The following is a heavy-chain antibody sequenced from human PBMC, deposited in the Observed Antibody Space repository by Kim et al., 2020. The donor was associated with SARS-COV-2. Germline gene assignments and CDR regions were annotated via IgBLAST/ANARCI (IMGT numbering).Heavy chain of an antibody. CDR3: ARGDDHGDYYYYYGMDV. Sequence: LKSRVTISVDTSKNQFSLKLSSVTAADTAVYYCARGDDHGDYYYYYGMDVWGQGTTVTVSS. V-gene: IGHV4-31*02. J-gene: IGHJ6*02. D-gene: IGHD4-17*01.